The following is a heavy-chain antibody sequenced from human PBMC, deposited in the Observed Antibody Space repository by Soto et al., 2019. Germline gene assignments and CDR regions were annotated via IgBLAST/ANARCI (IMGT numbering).Heavy chain of an antibody. Sequence: GSLSLSCAASGFTFSSYWMHWLRQAPGKGLVWVSRINSDGSSTSYADSVKGRFTISRDNAKNTLYLQMNSLRAEDTAVYYCARVMGDPGDDYGDYVAGYGMDVWGQGTKVTVSS. CDR2: INSDGSST. CDR1: GFTFSSYW. J-gene: IGHJ6*02. V-gene: IGHV3-74*01. CDR3: ARVMGDPGDDYGDYVAGYGMDV. D-gene: IGHD4-17*01.